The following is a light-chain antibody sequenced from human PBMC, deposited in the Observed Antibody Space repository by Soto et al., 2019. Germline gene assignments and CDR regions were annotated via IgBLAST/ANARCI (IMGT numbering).Light chain of an antibody. V-gene: IGLV6-57*04. CDR2: EDK. J-gene: IGLJ1*01. Sequence: NFMLTQPHSVSESPGKTVTTSCTRNSGSTASNYVRWYQQRPGRAPTSVIYEDKQRPSGVPDRFSGSIDSSSKSASLTISGLQTQDEADYYCSSFTSAYTFVFGTGTKLTVL. CDR3: SSFTSAYTFV. CDR1: SGSTASNY.